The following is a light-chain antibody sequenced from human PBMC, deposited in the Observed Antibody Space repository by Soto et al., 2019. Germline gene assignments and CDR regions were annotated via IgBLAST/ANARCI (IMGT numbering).Light chain of an antibody. CDR1: QSIVTY. Sequence: DIQLTQSPSSLSACVGGRVTITCRASQSIVTYLNWYQQKPGKAPNLLIYETSALQSGVPSRFSGDGYGTDFTLSISSLHPEDFATYYCQQTFSTPRTFGQGTKVDIK. CDR2: ETS. CDR3: QQTFSTPRT. V-gene: IGKV1-39*01. J-gene: IGKJ1*01.